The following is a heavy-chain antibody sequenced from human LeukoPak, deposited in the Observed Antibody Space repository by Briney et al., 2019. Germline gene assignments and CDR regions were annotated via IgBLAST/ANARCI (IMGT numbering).Heavy chain of an antibody. J-gene: IGHJ6*02. V-gene: IGHV3-33*01. CDR2: IWYDGSNK. CDR3: ARDSGSGLYGMDV. D-gene: IGHD6-19*01. CDR1: GFTFSSYG. Sequence: GGSLRLSCAASGFTFSSYGMHWVRQAPGKGLERVAVIWYDGSNKYYADSVKGRFTISRDNSKNTLYLQMNSLRAEDTAVYYCARDSGSGLYGMDVWGQGTTVTVSS.